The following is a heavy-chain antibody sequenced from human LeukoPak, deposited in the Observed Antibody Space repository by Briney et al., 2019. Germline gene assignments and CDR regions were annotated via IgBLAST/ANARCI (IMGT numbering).Heavy chain of an antibody. CDR3: ATLWFGRRSGDAFDI. D-gene: IGHD3-10*01. CDR1: GYICTSYW. J-gene: IGHJ3*02. Sequence: NHGESLKICCKGAGYICTSYWIGWVRQMPGKGLECMGIIYPGDSDTKYSPSFQGQVTISDDKSISTAYLQWSRLKASDTAMYYCATLWFGRRSGDAFDIWGQGTMVTVSS. V-gene: IGHV5-51*01. CDR2: IYPGDSDT.